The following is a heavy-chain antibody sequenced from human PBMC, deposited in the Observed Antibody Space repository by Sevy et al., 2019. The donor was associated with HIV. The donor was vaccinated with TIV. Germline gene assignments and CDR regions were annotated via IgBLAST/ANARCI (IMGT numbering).Heavy chain of an antibody. CDR1: GYTFTTYD. D-gene: IGHD3-3*01. V-gene: IGHV1-8*01. CDR2: MSPNTGAT. Sequence: ASVKVSCAAFGYTFTTYDINWVRQAPGQGLEWMGWMSPNTGATGFAQKFQGRVTLTRNKSITTAYMELSSLTYEDTAIYYCARGGNGDFWSHEYYYYGMDVWGQGTTVTVSS. CDR3: ARGGNGDFWSHEYYYYGMDV. J-gene: IGHJ6*02.